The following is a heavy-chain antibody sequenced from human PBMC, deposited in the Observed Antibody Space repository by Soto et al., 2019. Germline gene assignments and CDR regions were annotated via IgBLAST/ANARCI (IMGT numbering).Heavy chain of an antibody. Sequence: ASVKVSCKASGGTFSSYTISWVRQAPGQGLEWMGRIIPILGIANYAQKFQGRVTITADKSTSTAYMELSSLRSEDTAVYYCARDRIAVAGTGGWLTDYWGQGTLVTVSS. V-gene: IGHV1-69*04. J-gene: IGHJ4*02. CDR1: GGTFSSYT. CDR3: ARDRIAVAGTGGWLTDY. D-gene: IGHD6-19*01. CDR2: IIPILGIA.